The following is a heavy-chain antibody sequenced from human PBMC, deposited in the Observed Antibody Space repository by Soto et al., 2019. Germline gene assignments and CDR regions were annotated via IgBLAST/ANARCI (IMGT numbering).Heavy chain of an antibody. Sequence: SATLSLTCTVSGGSISSYYWSWIRQPPGKGLEWIGYIYYSGSTNHNPSLKSRVTISVDTSKNQFSLKLSSVTAADTAVYYCASLYYXFWSGYYSPTEAYYGMDVWGQGTTVTSP. CDR1: GGSISSYY. CDR3: ASLYYXFWSGYYSPTEAYYGMDV. CDR2: IYYSGST. V-gene: IGHV4-59*01. D-gene: IGHD3-3*01. J-gene: IGHJ6*02.